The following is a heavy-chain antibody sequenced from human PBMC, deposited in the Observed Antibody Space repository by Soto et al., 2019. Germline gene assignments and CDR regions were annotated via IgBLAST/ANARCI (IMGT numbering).Heavy chain of an antibody. CDR3: ARDPLAYDFWSGYLYFDL. Sequence: QVQLVQSGAEVKKPGASVKVSCKASGYTFTSYGISWVRQAPGQGLEWMGWISAYNGNTNYAQKLQGRVTMTTDTSTSTAYMEPRGLRSDDTAVYYCARDPLAYDFWSGYLYFDLWGRGTLVTVSS. V-gene: IGHV1-18*01. CDR2: ISAYNGNT. D-gene: IGHD3-3*01. J-gene: IGHJ2*01. CDR1: GYTFTSYG.